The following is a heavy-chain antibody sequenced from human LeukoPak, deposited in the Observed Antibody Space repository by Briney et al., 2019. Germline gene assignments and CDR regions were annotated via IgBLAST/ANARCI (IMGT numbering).Heavy chain of an antibody. V-gene: IGHV4-34*01. CDR3: ATSEGANYVYGMDV. CDR1: GGSFSGYY. CDR2: INHSGST. J-gene: IGHJ6*02. Sequence: SETLSLTCAVYGGSFSGYYWSWIRQPPGKGLEWIGEINHSGSTNYNPSLKSRVTISVDTSKNQFSLELSSVTAADTAVYYCATSEGANYVYGMDVWGQGTTVTVSS.